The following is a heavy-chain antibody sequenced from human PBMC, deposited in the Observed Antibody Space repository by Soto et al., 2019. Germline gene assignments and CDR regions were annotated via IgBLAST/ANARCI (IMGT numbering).Heavy chain of an antibody. D-gene: IGHD6-19*01. Sequence: GGSLRLSCAASGFSFTHYTINWVRQAPGKGLEWVAVMSYDGTNEYYADSVKGRFTISRDNSKSTVYLQMNGLTPEDTALYYCARKWGTYSSASLDYWGLGTLVTVSS. J-gene: IGHJ4*02. CDR3: ARKWGTYSSASLDY. V-gene: IGHV3-30*04. CDR1: GFSFTHYT. CDR2: MSYDGTNE.